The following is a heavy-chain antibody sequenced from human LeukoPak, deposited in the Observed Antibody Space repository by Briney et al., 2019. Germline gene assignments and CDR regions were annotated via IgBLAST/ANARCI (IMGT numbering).Heavy chain of an antibody. CDR3: AKDSCSSTSCPPELNAFDI. J-gene: IGHJ3*02. CDR2: ISGSGGST. V-gene: IGHV3-23*01. D-gene: IGHD2-2*01. CDR1: GFTFSRCA. Sequence: GGSLRLSCAASGFTFSRCAMSWVRQAPGKGLEWVSAISGSGGSTYYADSVKGRFTISRDNSKNTLYLQMNSLRAEDTAVNYCAKDSCSSTSCPPELNAFDIWGEGTMVTVSS.